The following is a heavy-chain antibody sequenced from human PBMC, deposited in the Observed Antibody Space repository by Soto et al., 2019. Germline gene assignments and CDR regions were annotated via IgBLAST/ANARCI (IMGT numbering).Heavy chain of an antibody. CDR3: AKGPAVAGKRGFEFDY. CDR2: INPNSGGT. J-gene: IGHJ4*02. Sequence: ASVKVSCKASGYTFTGYYMHWVRQAPGQGLEWMGWINPNSGGTNYAQKFQGRVTMTRDTSISTAYMELSSLRAEDTAVYYCAKGPAVAGKRGFEFDYWGQGTLVTVSS. CDR1: GYTFTGYY. V-gene: IGHV1-2*02. D-gene: IGHD6-19*01.